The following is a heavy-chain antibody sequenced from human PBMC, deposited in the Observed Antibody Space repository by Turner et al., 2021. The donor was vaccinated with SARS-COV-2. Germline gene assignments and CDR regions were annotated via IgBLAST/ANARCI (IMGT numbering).Heavy chain of an antibody. V-gene: IGHV3-21*01. J-gene: IGHJ4*02. CDR2: ISGSSTYI. CDR3: ARDHSPGPGTTDY. CDR1: GFIFGSHN. Sequence: EVQLVESGGGLVKPGGSLRLSCAASGFIFGSHNMNWVRQAPGKGLEWVSSISGSSTYIFYADSVKGRFTISRDNAKNSLYLQLNNLRAEDTALYYCARDHSPGPGTTDYWCQGTPVTVSS. D-gene: IGHD1-1*01.